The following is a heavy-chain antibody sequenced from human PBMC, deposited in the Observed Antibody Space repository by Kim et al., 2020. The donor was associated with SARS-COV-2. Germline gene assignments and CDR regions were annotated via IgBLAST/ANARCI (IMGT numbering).Heavy chain of an antibody. J-gene: IGHJ4*02. CDR1: GFTFSNYG. Sequence: GGSLRLSCAASGFTFSNYGMHWVRQAPGKGLEWVAVISYDGGNKHYADSVKGRFTISRDNSKNTLYLQMNSLRAEDTAVYYCAKDVQSGSNSDYFDYWGQGTLVTVSS. CDR2: ISYDGGNK. D-gene: IGHD1-26*01. V-gene: IGHV3-30*18. CDR3: AKDVQSGSNSDYFDY.